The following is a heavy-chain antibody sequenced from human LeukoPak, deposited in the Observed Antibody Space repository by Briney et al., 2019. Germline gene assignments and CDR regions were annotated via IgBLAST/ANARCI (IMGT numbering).Heavy chain of an antibody. J-gene: IGHJ4*02. CDR3: ARYSSGWYGDY. CDR1: GFTFSSYA. V-gene: IGHV3-30-3*01. CDR2: ISYDGSNK. D-gene: IGHD6-19*01. Sequence: GRSLRLSCAASGFTFSSYAMHWVRQAPGKGLEWVAVISYDGSNKYYAGSVKGRFTISRDNSKNTLYLQMNSLRAEDTAVYYCARYSSGWYGDYWGQGTLVTVSS.